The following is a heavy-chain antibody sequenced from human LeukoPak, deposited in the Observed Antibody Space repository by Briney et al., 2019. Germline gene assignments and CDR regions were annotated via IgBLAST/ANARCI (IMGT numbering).Heavy chain of an antibody. Sequence: ASVKVSCNASGYTFTNYDINWVRQATGQGLEWMGWMNPNSDHTGYSQKFQGRVTITRNTSISTAYMELSSLRSEDTAVYYCARKVDTAMVSGIDIWGQGTMVTVSS. D-gene: IGHD5-18*01. J-gene: IGHJ3*02. CDR2: MNPNSDHT. CDR3: ARKVDTAMVSGIDI. V-gene: IGHV1-8*03. CDR1: GYTFTNYD.